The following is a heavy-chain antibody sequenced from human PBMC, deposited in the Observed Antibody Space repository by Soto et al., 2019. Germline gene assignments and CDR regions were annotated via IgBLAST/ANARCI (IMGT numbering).Heavy chain of an antibody. Sequence: SETLSLTCAVSGGSISSSNWWSWVRQPPGKGLEWIGEIYHSGSTNYNPSLKSRVTISVDKSKNQFSLKLSSVTAADTAVYYCARDQGYYDSSGLFYDYYGMDVWGQGTTVTVS. D-gene: IGHD3-22*01. V-gene: IGHV4-4*02. CDR2: IYHSGST. CDR3: ARDQGYYDSSGLFYDYYGMDV. CDR1: GGSISSSNW. J-gene: IGHJ6*02.